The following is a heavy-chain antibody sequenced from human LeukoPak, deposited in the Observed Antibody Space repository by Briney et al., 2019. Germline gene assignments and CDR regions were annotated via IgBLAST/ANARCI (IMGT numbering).Heavy chain of an antibody. Sequence: PSQTLSLTCTVSGGSISSGDYYWSWIRQPPGKGLEWIGYIYYSGSTYYNPSLKSRVTILVDTSKNQFSLKLSSVTAADTAVYYCARAILATIPYYFDYWGQGALVTVSS. V-gene: IGHV4-30-4*08. D-gene: IGHD5-24*01. CDR1: GGSISSGDYY. J-gene: IGHJ4*02. CDR3: ARAILATIPYYFDY. CDR2: IYYSGST.